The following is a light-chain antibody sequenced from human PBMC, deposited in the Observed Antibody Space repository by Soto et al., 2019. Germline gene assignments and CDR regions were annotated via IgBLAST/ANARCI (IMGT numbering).Light chain of an antibody. Sequence: QSALTQPASVSGPPGQSSTISCTGTSSDVGSYNLVSWYQQHPGKAPKLMIYEGSKRPSGVSNRFSRSKSGNTASLTISGLQAEDEADYYCCSYAGSSTVVFGGGTKLTVL. CDR3: CSYAGSSTVV. V-gene: IGLV2-23*01. CDR2: EGS. CDR1: SSDVGSYNL. J-gene: IGLJ2*01.